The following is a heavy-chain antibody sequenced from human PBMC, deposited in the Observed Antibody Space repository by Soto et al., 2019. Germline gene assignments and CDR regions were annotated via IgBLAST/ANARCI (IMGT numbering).Heavy chain of an antibody. V-gene: IGHV2-5*01. D-gene: IGHD2-2*01. CDR3: AHSLVIANYNWFDP. CDR2: IYWNDDK. J-gene: IGHJ5*02. CDR1: GFSLSTIGVG. Sequence: SGTTLVNPTQTLTLTCTFSGFSLSTIGVGVGWIRQPPGKALEWLALIYWNDDKRYSPSLKSRLTITKDTSKNQVVLTMTNMDPVDTATYYCAHSLVIANYNWFDPWGQGTLVTVS.